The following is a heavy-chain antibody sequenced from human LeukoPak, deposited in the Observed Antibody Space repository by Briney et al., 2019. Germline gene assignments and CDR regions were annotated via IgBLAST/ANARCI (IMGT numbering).Heavy chain of an antibody. J-gene: IGHJ4*02. CDR1: GFTFSSYS. V-gene: IGHV3-21*01. Sequence: GGSLRLSCAASGFTFSSYSMNWVRQAPGKGLEWVSSISGTSIYIYYADSVRGRFTISRDTARNSLYLQINSLRAEDTAVYYCARDSVGATNYFDYWGQGTLVTVSS. D-gene: IGHD1-26*01. CDR3: ARDSVGATNYFDY. CDR2: ISGTSIYI.